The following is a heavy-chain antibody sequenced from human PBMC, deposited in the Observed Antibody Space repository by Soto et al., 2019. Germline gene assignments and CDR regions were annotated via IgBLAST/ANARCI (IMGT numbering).Heavy chain of an antibody. CDR2: ISGSGGST. V-gene: IGHV3-23*01. CDR1: GFTFSSYA. J-gene: IGHJ3*02. Sequence: GGSLRLSCAASGFTFSSYAMSCVRQAPGKGLEWVSAISGSGGSTYYADSVKGRFTISRDNSKNTLYLQMNSLRAEDTAVYYCAKDRDYYGSGSYYAFDIWGQGTMVTVSS. D-gene: IGHD3-10*01. CDR3: AKDRDYYGSGSYYAFDI.